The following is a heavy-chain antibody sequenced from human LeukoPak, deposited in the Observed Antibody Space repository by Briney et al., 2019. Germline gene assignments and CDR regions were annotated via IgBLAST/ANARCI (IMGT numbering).Heavy chain of an antibody. Sequence: NPSETLSLTCTVSGGSISSSYYYWGWIRQPPGKGLEWIATIFYSGSTYYNPSLKSRVTISVDTSKNQFSLKLNSVTAADTAMYYCAREVARMTTRQGGVVDYWGQGTLVTVSS. CDR1: GGSISSSYYY. J-gene: IGHJ4*02. V-gene: IGHV4-39*02. CDR2: IFYSGST. D-gene: IGHD1-1*01. CDR3: AREVARMTTRQGGVVDY.